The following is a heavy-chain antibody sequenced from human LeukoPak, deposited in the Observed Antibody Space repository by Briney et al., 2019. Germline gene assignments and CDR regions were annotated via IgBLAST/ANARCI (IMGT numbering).Heavy chain of an antibody. D-gene: IGHD6-13*01. Sequence: GGSLRLSCAASGFTFSTFAMSWVRQAPGKGLEWVSGISGSGSSTYYADSVKGRFTISRDNSKNTLYLQMNSLRAEATAVYFCANAYSISWNGFDYWGQGTLVTVSS. J-gene: IGHJ4*02. V-gene: IGHV3-23*01. CDR3: ANAYSISWNGFDY. CDR2: ISGSGSST. CDR1: GFTFSTFA.